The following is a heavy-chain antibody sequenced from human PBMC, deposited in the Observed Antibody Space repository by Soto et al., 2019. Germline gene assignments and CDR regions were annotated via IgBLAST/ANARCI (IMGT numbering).Heavy chain of an antibody. J-gene: IGHJ4*02. CDR1: GYRFTNYL. V-gene: IGHV5-10-1*01. Sequence: GEALKISAKGSGYRFTNYLINWVRQMPGKGFVWLGRIDPSDSYTNYSPSFQGHVTISADKSISTAYLQWSSLKASDTAMYYCARLQAAAGDKDLTFDYWGQGTLVTVSS. CDR2: IDPSDSYT. D-gene: IGHD6-13*01. CDR3: ARLQAAAGDKDLTFDY.